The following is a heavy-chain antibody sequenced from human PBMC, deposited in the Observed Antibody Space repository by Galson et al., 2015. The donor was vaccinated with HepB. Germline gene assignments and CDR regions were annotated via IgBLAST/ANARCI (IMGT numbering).Heavy chain of an antibody. J-gene: IGHJ5*02. Sequence: SVKVSCKASGYTFTSYAMNWVRQAPGQGLEWMGWINTNTGNPTYAQGFTGRFVFSLDTSVSTAYLQISSLKAEDTAVYYCARESRQQLVRWFDPWGQATLVTVSS. D-gene: IGHD6-13*01. CDR2: INTNTGNP. CDR1: GYTFTSYA. CDR3: ARESRQQLVRWFDP. V-gene: IGHV7-4-1*02.